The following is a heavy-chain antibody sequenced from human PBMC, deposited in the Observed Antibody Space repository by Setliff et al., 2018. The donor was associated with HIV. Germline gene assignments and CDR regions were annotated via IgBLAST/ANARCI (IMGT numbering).Heavy chain of an antibody. CDR2: VYYRAKTGATT. D-gene: IGHD3-3*01. CDR1: GGSINSYY. V-gene: IGHV4-59*01. CDR3: ARDVAPPLAGDVWSGNGL. J-gene: IGHJ4*02. Sequence: SETLSLTCTVSGGSINSYYWSWIRQPPGKGLQWIGNVYYRAKTGATTDHNPSLRSRISISLDVSKNQLSLRLRSVTAADTAIYYCARDVAPPLAGDVWSGNGLWGQGTQVTVSS.